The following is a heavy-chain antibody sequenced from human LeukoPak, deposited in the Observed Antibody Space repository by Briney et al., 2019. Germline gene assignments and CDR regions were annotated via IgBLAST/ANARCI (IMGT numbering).Heavy chain of an antibody. CDR3: ASGSNQGY. CDR1: GGTFISYA. CDR2: IKPNSGGT. Sequence: ASVKVSCKASGGTFISYAISWVRQAPGQGLEWMGWIKPNSGGTNYAQKFQGRVTMTRDTSISTAYMELSRLRSDDTAVYYCASGSNQGYGGQRTLVIVSS. V-gene: IGHV1-2*02. J-gene: IGHJ4*02. D-gene: IGHD1-26*01.